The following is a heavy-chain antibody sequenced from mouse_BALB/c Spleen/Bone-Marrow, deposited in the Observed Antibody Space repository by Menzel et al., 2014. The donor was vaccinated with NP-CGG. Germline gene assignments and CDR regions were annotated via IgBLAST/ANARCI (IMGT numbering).Heavy chain of an antibody. Sequence: EVQLVESGGGLVQPGGSLKLSCAASGFTFSNYGMSWVRQTPDKRLELVATINSDGGSTYYPDSVKGRFTIYRNTAKNTLYLQMSSLKSEETAMYYCVRGNYGNYVDYFDFWGQGTTLSLSS. CDR3: VRGNYGNYVDYFDF. J-gene: IGHJ2*01. D-gene: IGHD2-1*01. CDR1: GFTFSNYG. V-gene: IGHV5-6-3*01. CDR2: INSDGGST.